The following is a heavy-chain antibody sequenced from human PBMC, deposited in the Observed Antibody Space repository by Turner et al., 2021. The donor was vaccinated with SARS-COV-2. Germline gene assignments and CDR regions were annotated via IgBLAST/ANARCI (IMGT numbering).Heavy chain of an antibody. CDR1: ALAFSNHA. V-gene: IGHV3-30*04. J-gene: IGHJ4*02. CDR2: ISHDASWI. CDR3: VREGQRLVFDY. D-gene: IGHD6-19*01. Sequence: QVQLVDSGGGVVQPGRSLRLPCAASALAFSNHAMHWVRQAPGKGLEWVAHISHDASWINYADSVKGRFTISRDNPKNTLYLEMNSLRPEDTAVYHCVREGQRLVFDYWGQGTLVTVSS.